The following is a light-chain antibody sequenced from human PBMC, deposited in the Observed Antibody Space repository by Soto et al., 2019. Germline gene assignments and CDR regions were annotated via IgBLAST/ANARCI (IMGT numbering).Light chain of an antibody. V-gene: IGKV3-15*01. Sequence: IVMTQSPATLSVSPGERANLSCRASQSVGTKLAWYQQTPGQAPRLLIYGASSRATGIPARFSASGSGTDFTLTISSLQSEDFAVYYCQQYNDWPPLTFGGGTKVDIK. J-gene: IGKJ4*01. CDR3: QQYNDWPPLT. CDR1: QSVGTK. CDR2: GAS.